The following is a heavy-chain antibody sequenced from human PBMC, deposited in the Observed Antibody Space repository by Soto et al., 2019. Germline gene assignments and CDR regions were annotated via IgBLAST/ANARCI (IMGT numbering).Heavy chain of an antibody. Sequence: SETLSLTCAVSSGSIDNVYWWSWVRQSPGKGLEWIGEIYHSGSTNYNPSLKSRVTISVDKSKNQFSLKLSSVTAADTAVYYCARGYGGYGYWGQGTLVTVSS. V-gene: IGHV4-4*02. CDR2: IYHSGST. J-gene: IGHJ4*02. D-gene: IGHD5-12*01. CDR3: ARGYGGYGY. CDR1: SGSIDNVYW.